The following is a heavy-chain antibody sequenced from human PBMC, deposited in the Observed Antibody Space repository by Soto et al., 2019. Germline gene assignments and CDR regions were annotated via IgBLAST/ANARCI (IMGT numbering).Heavy chain of an antibody. J-gene: IGHJ3*01. D-gene: IGHD2-15*01. CDR1: GFTFGRYV. CDR3: ARVLVEVTINSAFDF. CDR2: MSYDGGSR. V-gene: IGHV3-30-3*01. Sequence: QVQLVESGGGVVQPGRSLRLSCAASGFTFGRYVIHWVRQAPGKGLEWVAAMSYDGGSRYYTDSVKGRFTISRDNSKNTLYLQMSSLRPEDTATYYCARVLVEVTINSAFDFWGQGTIVTVSS.